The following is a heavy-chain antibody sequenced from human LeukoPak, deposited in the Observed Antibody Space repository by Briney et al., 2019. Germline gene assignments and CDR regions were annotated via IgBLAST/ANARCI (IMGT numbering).Heavy chain of an antibody. V-gene: IGHV1-2*02. J-gene: IGHJ4*02. D-gene: IGHD3-10*01. CDR2: INLNSGGT. CDR1: GYTFTGYF. Sequence: GASVTVSCMASGYTFTGYFMHWVRQAPGQGLEGMGWINLNSGGTNYAQKFQGSVTMTRDTSISTVYMELNRLGSDDTALYYCASLWFGEFQDYGGQGTLVTVSS. CDR3: ASLWFGEFQDY.